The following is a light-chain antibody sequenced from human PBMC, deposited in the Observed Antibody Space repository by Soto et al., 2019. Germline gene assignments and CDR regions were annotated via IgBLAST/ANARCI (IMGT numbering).Light chain of an antibody. Sequence: QSVLTQPPSASGTPGQRVTISCSGSSSNIGSNYVYWYQQLPGTAPKLLIYRNNQRPSGVPDRFSGSKSGTSASLAISGLRSEDEADYYCAAWDDSLREVFGGGTKL. J-gene: IGLJ2*01. CDR3: AAWDDSLREV. CDR2: RNN. V-gene: IGLV1-47*01. CDR1: SSNIGSNY.